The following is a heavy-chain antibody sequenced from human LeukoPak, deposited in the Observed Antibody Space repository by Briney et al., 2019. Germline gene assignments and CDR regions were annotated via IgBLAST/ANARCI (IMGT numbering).Heavy chain of an antibody. V-gene: IGHV3-7*01. J-gene: IGHJ4*02. Sequence: PGGSLRLSCAASGFTFSSYWMNWVRQAPGKGLEWVANIKQDGSEKYYVDSVKGRFTISRDNAKNSLYLQMNSLRAEDTAVYYCARERYDILTGYIGGFDYWGQGTLVTVSS. CDR3: ARERYDILTGYIGGFDY. CDR2: IKQDGSEK. D-gene: IGHD3-9*01. CDR1: GFTFSSYW.